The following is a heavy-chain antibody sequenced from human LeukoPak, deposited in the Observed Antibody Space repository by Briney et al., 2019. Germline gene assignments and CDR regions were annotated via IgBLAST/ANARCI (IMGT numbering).Heavy chain of an antibody. Sequence: GGSLRLSCAASGFTFSSYAMHWVRQAPGKGLEWVAVISYDGSNKYYADSVKGRFTISRDNSKNTLYLQMNSLRAEDTAVYYCAKDRITMVRGVMDVWGKGTTVTISS. D-gene: IGHD3-10*01. J-gene: IGHJ6*04. CDR2: ISYDGSNK. V-gene: IGHV3-30*04. CDR1: GFTFSSYA. CDR3: AKDRITMVRGVMDV.